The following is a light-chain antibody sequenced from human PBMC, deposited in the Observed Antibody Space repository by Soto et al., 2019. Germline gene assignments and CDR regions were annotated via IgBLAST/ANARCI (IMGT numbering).Light chain of an antibody. CDR3: QQYGGPPL. J-gene: IGKJ4*01. V-gene: IGKV3-20*01. CDR2: SAS. CDR1: QTISSNY. Sequence: EVVLTQSPDTLSLSPGEGATLSCRASQTISSNYVAWYQQKPGQAPRLLIYSASTRATGTPDRFSGSGSGTHFTLTISRLEPEDFAVYYCQQYGGPPLFGGGTTVEI.